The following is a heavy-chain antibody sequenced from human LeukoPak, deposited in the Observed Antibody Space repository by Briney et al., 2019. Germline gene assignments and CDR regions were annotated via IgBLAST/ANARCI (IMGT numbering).Heavy chain of an antibody. D-gene: IGHD6-19*01. J-gene: IGHJ4*02. CDR2: IYSGGST. CDR1: GFTVSSNY. Sequence: GGSLRLSCVASGFTVSSNYMSWVRQAPGKGLEWVSVIYSGGSTYYADSVKGRFTISRDNSKNTLYLQMNSLRAEDTAVYYCARDLPGYSSGWYSGYWGQGTLVTVSS. CDR3: ARDLPGYSSGWYSGY. V-gene: IGHV3-53*01.